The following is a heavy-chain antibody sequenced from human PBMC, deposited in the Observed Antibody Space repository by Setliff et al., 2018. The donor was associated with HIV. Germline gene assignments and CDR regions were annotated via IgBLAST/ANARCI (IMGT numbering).Heavy chain of an antibody. D-gene: IGHD7-27*01. Sequence: PSETLSLTCAVYGGSFSSYYWSWIRQPPGKGLEWIGEINHSGSTNSNPSLKSRVTISVDTSKNQFSLKLSSVTAAATAVYYGARAETGEWTGALDVWGKGTTVTVSS. CDR3: ARAETGEWTGALDV. CDR2: INHSGST. J-gene: IGHJ6*04. CDR1: GGSFSSYY. V-gene: IGHV4-34*01.